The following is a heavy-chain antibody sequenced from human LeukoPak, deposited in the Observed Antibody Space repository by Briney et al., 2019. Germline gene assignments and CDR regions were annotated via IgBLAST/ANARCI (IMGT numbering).Heavy chain of an antibody. CDR1: GFTFSNYA. CDR3: AKAASVIAAAGTILDY. CDR2: ISGSGGST. D-gene: IGHD6-13*01. J-gene: IGHJ4*02. Sequence: GGSLRLSCSASGFTFSNYAMTWVRQAPGKGLEWVSIISGSGGSTSYADSVKGRFTISRDNSKNILYLQMNSLRAEDTAVYYCAKAASVIAAAGTILDYWGQGTLVTVSS. V-gene: IGHV3-23*01.